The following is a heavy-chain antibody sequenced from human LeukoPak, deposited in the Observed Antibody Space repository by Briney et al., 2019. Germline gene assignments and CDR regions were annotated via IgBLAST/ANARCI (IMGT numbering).Heavy chain of an antibody. V-gene: IGHV3-23*01. J-gene: IGHJ4*02. CDR2: INGNGGRK. D-gene: IGHD3-16*01. CDR3: ANDLCCIQLNLG. CDR1: GFTFGDYS. Sequence: GGSLRLSCTASGFTFGDYSMNWVRQAPGKGVEWVSGINGNGGRKYYADSAKGRFTIFRENSRKKVYPQMNSLRAEDTAVYYCANDLCCIQLNLGRGQGTLVTVSS.